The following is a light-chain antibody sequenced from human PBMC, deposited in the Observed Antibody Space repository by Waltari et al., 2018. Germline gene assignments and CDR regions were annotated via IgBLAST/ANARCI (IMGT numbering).Light chain of an antibody. V-gene: IGLV2-8*01. J-gene: IGLJ2*01. CDR1: SRAVGGYNY. CDR2: EVT. CDR3: SSFAGRAVV. Sequence: QSALTQPPSPSGSPGQSVTTPCTGTSRAVGGYNYVSWYQQRPGKAPKLMIYEVTKRPSGVPDRFSGSKSGNTASLTVSGLQAEDEADYYCSSFAGRAVVFGGGTQVTVL.